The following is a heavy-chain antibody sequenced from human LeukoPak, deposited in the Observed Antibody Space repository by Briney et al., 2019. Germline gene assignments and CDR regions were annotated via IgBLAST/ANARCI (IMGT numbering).Heavy chain of an antibody. CDR3: ARVISGRIVALNWFDP. V-gene: IGHV1-69*05. J-gene: IGHJ5*02. CDR1: GGTFSSYA. Sequence: ASVKVSCKASGGTFSSYAISWVRQAPGQGLEWMGGIIPIFGTANYAQKFQGRVTITTDESTSTAYMELSSLRSEDTAVYYCARVISGRIVALNWFDPWGQGTLATVSS. D-gene: IGHD3-22*01. CDR2: IIPIFGTA.